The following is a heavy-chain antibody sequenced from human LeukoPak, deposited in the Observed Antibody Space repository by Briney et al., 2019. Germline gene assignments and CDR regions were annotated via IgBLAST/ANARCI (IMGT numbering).Heavy chain of an antibody. Sequence: SETLSLTCTVSRGSISHYYCIWMRQPPGKGLEWIGYIYYSGSTNYNPSLKSRVTISVDTSKNQFSLKLSSVTAADTAVYYCARQRSDNIRAFYIWGQGTMVPVSS. J-gene: IGHJ3*02. CDR1: RGSISHYY. V-gene: IGHV4-59*08. D-gene: IGHD3-3*01. CDR3: ARQRSDNIRAFYI. CDR2: IYYSGST.